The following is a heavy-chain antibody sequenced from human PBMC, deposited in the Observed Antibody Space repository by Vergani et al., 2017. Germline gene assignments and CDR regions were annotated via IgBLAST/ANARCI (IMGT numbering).Heavy chain of an antibody. CDR1: GFTFSISG. V-gene: IGHV3-23*01. D-gene: IGHD4/OR15-4a*01. CDR3: AKRDGAYDYFDS. CDR2: ISGSCDTT. J-gene: IGHJ4*02. Sequence: VQLLESGGGLVQPGESLRLSCAASGFTFSISGVSWVRQAPGKGLQWVASISGSCDTTNYIDSVKGRFTISRDNSKTTLYLHMNALRVEDTAVYYCAKRDGAYDYFDSWGQGTLVTVSS.